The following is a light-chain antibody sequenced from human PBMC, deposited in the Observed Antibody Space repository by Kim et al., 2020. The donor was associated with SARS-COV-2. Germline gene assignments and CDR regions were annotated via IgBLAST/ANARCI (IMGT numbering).Light chain of an antibody. CDR2: SAS. CDR1: QDIADF. Sequence: DIHLTQSPSFLSASVGVRVTITCRASQDIADFLAWYQQKPGKAPRLLIYSASSLQNGVPSRFSGSGSGTEFTLTISSLQPEDFAIYYCQELNIYPLFGRGTKLEI. CDR3: QELNIYPL. V-gene: IGKV1-9*01. J-gene: IGKJ2*01.